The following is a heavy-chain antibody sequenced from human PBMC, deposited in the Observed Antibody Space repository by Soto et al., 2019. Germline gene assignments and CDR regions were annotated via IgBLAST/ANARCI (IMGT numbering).Heavy chain of an antibody. J-gene: IGHJ4*02. V-gene: IGHV5-51*01. Sequence: PGESLKISCKGSGYTFTSYWIGWVRQMPGKGLEWMGIIYPGDSDTRYSPSFRGQVTISADKSISTASLQWGSLKASDTAMYYCARFFSAAGHYSIDYWGQGTLVTVSS. CDR3: ARFFSAAGHYSIDY. CDR1: GYTFTSYW. CDR2: IYPGDSDT. D-gene: IGHD6-13*01.